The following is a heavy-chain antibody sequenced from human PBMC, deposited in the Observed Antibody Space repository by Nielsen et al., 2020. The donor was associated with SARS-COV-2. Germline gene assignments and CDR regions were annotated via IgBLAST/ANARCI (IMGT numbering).Heavy chain of an antibody. D-gene: IGHD6-19*01. J-gene: IGHJ3*01. CDR1: GFIFNIYW. CDR2: VKQDGSEK. Sequence: GESLKISCEASGFIFNIYWMSWVRQAPGKGLEWVANVKQDGSEKYYVDSVKGRFTISRDNAKNSLYLQMSSLRAEDTAVYYCAKVLVAGTNAFDFWGQGTMVTVSS. CDR3: AKVLVAGTNAFDF. V-gene: IGHV3-7*05.